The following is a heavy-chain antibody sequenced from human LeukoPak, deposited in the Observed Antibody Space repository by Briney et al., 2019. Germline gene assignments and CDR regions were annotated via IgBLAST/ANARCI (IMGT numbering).Heavy chain of an antibody. J-gene: IGHJ4*02. CDR1: GYIFTSYY. Sequence: AASVKVSCKASGYIFTSYYMHWVRQAPGQGLEWMGIINPSGGSTIYSQKFQGRVTMTTDMSTSTVYMQLTSLRSEDTAVYYCARGGHGTSVAVAGTGDYWGQGTLVTVSS. CDR2: INPSGGST. CDR3: ARGGHGTSVAVAGTGDY. D-gene: IGHD6-19*01. V-gene: IGHV1-46*01.